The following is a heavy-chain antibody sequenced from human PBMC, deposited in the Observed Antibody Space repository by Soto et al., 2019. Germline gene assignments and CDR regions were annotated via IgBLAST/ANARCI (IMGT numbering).Heavy chain of an antibody. Sequence: GGSLRVSCAASGFTFSSYGMHWGRQAPGKGLDWVAVIWYDGSNKYYADSVKGRFTISRDNSKNTLYLQMNSLRAEDTAVYYCARESGALTVTRYNWFDPWGQGTLVTVS. V-gene: IGHV3-33*01. CDR1: GFTFSSYG. CDR3: ARESGALTVTRYNWFDP. D-gene: IGHD4-4*01. CDR2: IWYDGSNK. J-gene: IGHJ5*02.